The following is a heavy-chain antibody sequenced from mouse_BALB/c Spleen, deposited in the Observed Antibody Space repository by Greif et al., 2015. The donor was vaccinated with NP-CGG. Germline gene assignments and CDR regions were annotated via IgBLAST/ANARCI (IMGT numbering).Heavy chain of an antibody. CDR1: GYTFTDYN. CDR3: ARNYGSSYYFDY. CDR2: IYPYNGGT. V-gene: IGHV1S29*02. D-gene: IGHD1-1*01. J-gene: IGHJ2*01. Sequence: EVQRVESGPELVKPGASVKVSCKASGYTFTDYNMHWVKQSHGKSLEWIGYIYPYNGGTGYNQKFKSKATLTVDNSSSTAYMELRSLTSEDSAVYYCARNYGSSYYFDYWGQGTTLTVSS.